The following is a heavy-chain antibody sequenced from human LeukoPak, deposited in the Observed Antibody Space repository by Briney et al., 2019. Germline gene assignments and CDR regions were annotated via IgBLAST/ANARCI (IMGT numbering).Heavy chain of an antibody. V-gene: IGHV4-39*07. CDR1: GGSISSDSYY. Sequence: PSETLSLTCTVSGGSISSDSYYWSWIRQPPGKGLEWIGEINHSGSTNYNPSLKSRVTISVDTSKNQFSLKLSSVTAADTAVYYCARGAGINGMDVWGQGTTVTVSS. CDR3: ARGAGINGMDV. D-gene: IGHD6-13*01. CDR2: INHSGST. J-gene: IGHJ6*02.